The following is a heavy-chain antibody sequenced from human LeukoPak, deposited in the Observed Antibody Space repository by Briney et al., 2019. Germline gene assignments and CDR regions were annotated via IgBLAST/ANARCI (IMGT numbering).Heavy chain of an antibody. V-gene: IGHV3-23*01. CDR3: ARAQIFGVVTYYYYGMDV. Sequence: GGSLRLSCAASGFTFSSYAMSWVRQAPGKGLEWVSAISGSGGSTYYADSVKGRFTISRDNSKNMLYLQMNSLRSEDTAVYYCARAQIFGVVTYYYYGMDVWGQGTTVTVSS. CDR2: ISGSGGST. CDR1: GFTFSSYA. J-gene: IGHJ6*02. D-gene: IGHD3-3*01.